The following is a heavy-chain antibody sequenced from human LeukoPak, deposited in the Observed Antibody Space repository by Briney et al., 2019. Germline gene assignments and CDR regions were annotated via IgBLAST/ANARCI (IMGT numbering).Heavy chain of an antibody. CDR3: ARVRVTYYYDSSGYEAFDY. D-gene: IGHD3-22*01. Sequence: ASVKVSCKASGYTFTGYYMHWVRQAPGQGLEWMGWINPNSGGTNYVQKFQGRVTMTRDTSISTAYMELSRLRSDDTAVYYCARVRVTYYYDSSGYEAFDYWGQGTLVTVSS. CDR1: GYTFTGYY. J-gene: IGHJ4*02. CDR2: INPNSGGT. V-gene: IGHV1-2*02.